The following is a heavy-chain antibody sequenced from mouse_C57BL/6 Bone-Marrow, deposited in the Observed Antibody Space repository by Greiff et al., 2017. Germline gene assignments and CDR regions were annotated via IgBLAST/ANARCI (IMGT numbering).Heavy chain of an antibody. CDR2: IDPETGGT. V-gene: IGHV1-15*01. J-gene: IGHJ2*01. CDR3: TLYVTYYFDY. Sequence: QVQLQQSGAELVRPGASVTLSCKASGYTFTDYEMHWVKQTPVHGLEWIGAIDPETGGTAYNQKFKGKAILTADKSSSTAYMELRSLTSEDSAVYCCTLYVTYYFDYWGQGTTLTVSS. D-gene: IGHD2-13*01. CDR1: GYTFTDYE.